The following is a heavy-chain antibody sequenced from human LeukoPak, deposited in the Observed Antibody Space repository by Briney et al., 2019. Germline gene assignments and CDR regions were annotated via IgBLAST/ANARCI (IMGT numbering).Heavy chain of an antibody. Sequence: GGSLRLSCTASGFTFSNYNMNWVRQAPGKGLEWVSSSSGSGSYIYYADSVKGRFTISRDNAKNSLYLQMSSLRAEDTAVYYCARRGYSYEIDYWGQGTLVTVSS. D-gene: IGHD5-18*01. J-gene: IGHJ4*02. V-gene: IGHV3-21*01. CDR2: SSGSGSYI. CDR1: GFTFSNYN. CDR3: ARRGYSYEIDY.